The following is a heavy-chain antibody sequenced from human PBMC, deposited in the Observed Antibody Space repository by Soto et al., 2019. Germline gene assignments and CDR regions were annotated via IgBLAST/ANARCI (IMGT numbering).Heavy chain of an antibody. J-gene: IGHJ5*02. D-gene: IGHD3-3*01. Sequence: SETLSLTCAVSGGSISSSNWWSWVRQPPGKGLEWIGEIYHSGSTNYNPSLKSRVTISVDKSKNQFSLKLSSVTAADTAVYYCARDERITIFGVATGFWFEAWGQGILVT. CDR1: GGSISSSNW. V-gene: IGHV4-4*02. CDR2: IYHSGST. CDR3: ARDERITIFGVATGFWFEA.